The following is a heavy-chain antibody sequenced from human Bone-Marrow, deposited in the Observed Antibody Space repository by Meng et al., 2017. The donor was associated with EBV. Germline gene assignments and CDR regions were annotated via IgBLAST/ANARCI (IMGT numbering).Heavy chain of an antibody. J-gene: IGHJ4*02. V-gene: IGHV1-8*01. CDR2: MSPDSGKT. CDR1: GYTFSSFD. Sequence: VQLVQSGAEVEEPVSHVKFFCRGSGYTFSSFDINWVRWATGQGLEWMGWMSPDSGKTGYAEKFQGRVTLTRDTSINTAYLELSSLTSEDTAVYYCARNLYGDGMRDYWGQGTLVTVSS. D-gene: IGHD2-21*02. CDR3: ARNLYGDGMRDY.